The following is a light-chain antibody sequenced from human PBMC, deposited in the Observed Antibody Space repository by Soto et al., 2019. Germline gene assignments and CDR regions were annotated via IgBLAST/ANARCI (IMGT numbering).Light chain of an antibody. J-gene: IGKJ2*01. CDR3: QQYASSVVYT. CDR2: AAS. V-gene: IGKV3-20*01. Sequence: EIVLTQSPGTLSLSPGETATLSCRASQSQKPGQAPRLLIYAASTRATGTPDRFSGSGSGTDFTLTISSLEPEDFAVYFCQQYASSVVYTFGQGTKLEIK. CDR1: QS.